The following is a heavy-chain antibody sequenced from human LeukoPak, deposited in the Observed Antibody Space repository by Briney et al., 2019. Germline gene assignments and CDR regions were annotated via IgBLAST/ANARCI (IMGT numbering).Heavy chain of an antibody. V-gene: IGHV3-11*01. D-gene: IGHD2-15*01. CDR3: ARDLNPGYCGGGSCYSEYFQQ. J-gene: IGHJ1*01. CDR2: ISSSGSTI. CDR1: VFTFSDYY. Sequence: GGSLRLSCAASVFTFSDYYMSWIRQAPGKGLEWVSYISSSGSTIYYADSVKGRFTISRDNAKNSLYLQMNSLRAEDTAVYYCARDLNPGYCGGGSCYSEYFQQWGQGTLLTVSS.